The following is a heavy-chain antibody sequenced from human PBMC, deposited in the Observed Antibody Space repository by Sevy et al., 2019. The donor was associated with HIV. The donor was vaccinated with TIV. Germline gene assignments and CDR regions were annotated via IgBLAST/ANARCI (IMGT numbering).Heavy chain of an antibody. D-gene: IGHD3-9*01. CDR1: GFSFSKYW. V-gene: IGHV3-7*01. CDR2: IKEDGSQK. J-gene: IGHJ4*02. Sequence: GGSLRLSCAASGFSFSKYWMSWVRQAPGKGLEWVANIKEDGSQKNDLESVKGRFTISRDNAKNLLYLQMNNLRADDTLVYYCAGDSDIVSGYRSHYFDYWGQGTLVTVSS. CDR3: AGDSDIVSGYRSHYFDY.